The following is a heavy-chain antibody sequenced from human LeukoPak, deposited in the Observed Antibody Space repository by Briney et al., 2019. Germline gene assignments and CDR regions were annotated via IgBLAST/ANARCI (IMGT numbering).Heavy chain of an antibody. Sequence: PGGSLRLSCAASGFTFSSHGMNWVRQAPGKGLEWVSGIIPSGHTTYYADSVRGRFTISRDNSRNTLYLQMNSLRAEDTAVYYCAKDDRWLQFCCWSQGTLVTVSS. J-gene: IGHJ4*02. D-gene: IGHD5-24*01. CDR1: GFTFSSHG. CDR2: IIPSGHTT. V-gene: IGHV3-23*01. CDR3: AKDDRWLQFCC.